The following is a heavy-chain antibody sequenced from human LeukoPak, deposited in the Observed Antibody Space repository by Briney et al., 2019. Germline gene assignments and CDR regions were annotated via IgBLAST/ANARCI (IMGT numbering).Heavy chain of an antibody. J-gene: IGHJ3*02. V-gene: IGHV3-74*01. CDR3: ARDRYYLMDI. CDR2: IESDGTT. CDR1: GSSFSSTW. D-gene: IGHD2/OR15-2a*01. Sequence: GGSLRLSCAASGSSFSSTWMHWVRQAPGRGLVWVSRIESDGTTTYADSVKGRFTISRDNAKNTVYLQMNSLRAEDTAVYYCARDRYYLMDIWGQGTMVTVSS.